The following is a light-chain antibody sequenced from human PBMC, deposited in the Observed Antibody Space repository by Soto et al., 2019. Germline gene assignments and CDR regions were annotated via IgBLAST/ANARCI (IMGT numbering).Light chain of an antibody. J-gene: IGLJ3*02. Sequence: QAVVTQSPSASASRGASAKLTCTLSSGHSSYAIAWHQQQPEKGPRYLMKLNSDGSHSKGDGIPDRFSGSSSGAERYLTISSLQSEDEADYYCQTWGTGIPGVFGGGTKLTVL. V-gene: IGLV4-69*01. CDR3: QTWGTGIPGV. CDR1: SGHSSYA. CDR2: LNSDGSH.